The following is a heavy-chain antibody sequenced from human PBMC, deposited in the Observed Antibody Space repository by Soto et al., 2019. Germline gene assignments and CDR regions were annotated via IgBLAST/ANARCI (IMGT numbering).Heavy chain of an antibody. CDR1: GYTFTSYD. Sequence: QVQLVQSGAEVKKPGASVKVSCKASGYTFTSYDINCVRQATGQGLEWMGWMNPNSGNTGYAQKFQGRVTMTRNTSISTAYMEVSSLRSEDSAVYYCARRGWSVAGLDGDWFPPWGQGTLVTVSS. V-gene: IGHV1-8*01. CDR3: ARRGWSVAGLDGDWFPP. CDR2: MNPNSGNT. D-gene: IGHD6-19*01. J-gene: IGHJ5*02.